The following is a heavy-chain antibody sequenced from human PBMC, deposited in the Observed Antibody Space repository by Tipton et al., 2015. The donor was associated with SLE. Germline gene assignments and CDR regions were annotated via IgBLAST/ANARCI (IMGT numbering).Heavy chain of an antibody. CDR1: NGSISSLYDY. D-gene: IGHD3-3*01. CDR2: VFYSGRS. V-gene: IGHV4-39*07. Sequence: TLSLTCTVSNGSISSLYDYWGWVRQPPGKGLEWLGSVFYSGRSYYNASLKRRVTISVDTVKTQFSLKLTSVTAADTAMYYCARGFYYDYWGAHFNEQGRKSFYFDNWGQGALVTVSS. CDR3: ARGFYYDYWGAHFNEQGRKSFYFDN. J-gene: IGHJ4*02.